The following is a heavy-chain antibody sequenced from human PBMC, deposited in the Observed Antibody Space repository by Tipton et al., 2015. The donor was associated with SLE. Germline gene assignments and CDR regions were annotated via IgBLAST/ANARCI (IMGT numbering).Heavy chain of an antibody. D-gene: IGHD1-26*01. J-gene: IGHJ3*02. CDR1: GFTFSDYL. V-gene: IGHV3-49*03. CDR3: TRGLVNYGLRELLQVDAFDI. CDR2: IRSKAYGGTT. Sequence: SLRLSCTASGFTFSDYLMSWFRQAPGKGLEWVGFIRSKAYGGTTEYGASVKGRFIISGDDSKSIAYLQINSLKTEDTAVYYCTRGLVNYGLRELLQVDAFDIWGQGTTVTVSS.